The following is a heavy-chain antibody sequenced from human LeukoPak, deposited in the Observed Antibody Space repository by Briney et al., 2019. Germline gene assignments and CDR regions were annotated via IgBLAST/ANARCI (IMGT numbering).Heavy chain of an antibody. V-gene: IGHV4-30-2*01. D-gene: IGHD3-3*01. Sequence: SETLSLTCAVSGGSISSGGYSWSWIRQPPGKGLEWIGYIYHSGSTYYNPSLKSRVTISVDRSKNQFSLKLSSVTAEDTAVYYCASGDFFRKFDPWGQGTLVTVSS. J-gene: IGHJ5*02. CDR3: ASGDFFRKFDP. CDR1: GGSISSGGYS. CDR2: IYHSGST.